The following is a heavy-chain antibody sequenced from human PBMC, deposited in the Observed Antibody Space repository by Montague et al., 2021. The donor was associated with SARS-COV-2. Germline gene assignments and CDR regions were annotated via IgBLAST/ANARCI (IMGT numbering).Heavy chain of an antibody. J-gene: IGHJ3*02. CDR1: GGSISSYY. D-gene: IGHD2-21*01. V-gene: IGHV4-59*01. CDR2: SNINGST. Sequence: SETLSLTCTVSGGSISSYYWSWTRQPPGTGLEWIGYSNINGSTNYNPSPKSRVTISVDTSKNQFSLKLSSVTAADTAVYYCARTPGQIAGDAFDIWGQGTMVTVSS. CDR3: ARTPGQIAGDAFDI.